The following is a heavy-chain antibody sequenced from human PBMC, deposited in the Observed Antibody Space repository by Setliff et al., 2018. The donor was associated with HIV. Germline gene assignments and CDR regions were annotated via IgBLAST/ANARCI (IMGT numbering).Heavy chain of an antibody. D-gene: IGHD1-7*01. V-gene: IGHV1-69*06. J-gene: IGHJ6*03. CDR3: ARGDNWNYIGRPSLYMDV. CDR1: GGTFSNYA. Sequence: SVKVSCKASGGTFSNYAISWVRQAPGRGLEWMGRAIPIFGTANYAQKFQGRVTITADKSTDTAYMELSSLRSEDTAVYYCARGDNWNYIGRPSLYMDVWGRGTTVTVSS. CDR2: AIPIFGTA.